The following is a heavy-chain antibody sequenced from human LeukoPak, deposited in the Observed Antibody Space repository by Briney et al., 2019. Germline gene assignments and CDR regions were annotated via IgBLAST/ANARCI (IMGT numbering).Heavy chain of an antibody. J-gene: IGHJ5*02. CDR2: IYSGGST. V-gene: IGHV3-53*01. CDR3: VTRLA. CDR1: GFSFSSYA. Sequence: GGSLRLSCAASGFSFSSYAMHWVRQAPGKGLDWVSMIYSGGSTNYADSVKGRFTISRDSSKNTLYLQMNSLRAEDTAVYYCVTRLAWGQGTLVTVSS. D-gene: IGHD3-16*01.